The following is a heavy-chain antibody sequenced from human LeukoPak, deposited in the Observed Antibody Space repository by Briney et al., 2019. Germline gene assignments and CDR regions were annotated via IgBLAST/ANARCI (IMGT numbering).Heavy chain of an antibody. CDR2: IDPRDSYT. D-gene: IGHD3-22*01. CDR3: ARLESSGYYVY. V-gene: IGHV5-10-1*01. CDR1: RIKFTSYW. J-gene: IGHJ4*02. Sequence: NPGESLKISCKGPRIKFTSYWISWVRQMPGKGLEWMGRIDPRDSYTKYSPSFQGHVSISADKSISTAYLQWSSLKASDTATYYRARLESSGYYVYWGQGTLVTVSS.